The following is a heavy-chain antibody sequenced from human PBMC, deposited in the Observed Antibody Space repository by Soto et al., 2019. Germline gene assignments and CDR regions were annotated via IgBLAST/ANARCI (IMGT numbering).Heavy chain of an antibody. Sequence: SETLSLTCTVSGGSISRSSYYWGWIRQPPGKGLEWLGSIYYIGSTYYNPSLKSRVTISVDTSKNQFSLKLTSVTAADAALYYCARDFFDSSDYTTNWFDPWGQGTLVTVSS. CDR1: GGSISRSSYY. CDR2: IYYIGST. D-gene: IGHD3-22*01. CDR3: ARDFFDSSDYTTNWFDP. J-gene: IGHJ5*02. V-gene: IGHV4-39*01.